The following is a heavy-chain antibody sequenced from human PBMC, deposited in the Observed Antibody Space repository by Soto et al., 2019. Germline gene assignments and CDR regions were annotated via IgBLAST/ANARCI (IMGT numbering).Heavy chain of an antibody. CDR1: GYTFTSYG. CDR3: ARVFPHHVLLWFGVGYYYMDV. V-gene: IGHV1-18*01. J-gene: IGHJ6*03. Sequence: ASVKVSCKASGYTFTSYGISWVRQAPGQGLEWMGWISAYNGNTNYAQKFQGRVTMTRNTSISTAYIELSSLRSEDTAVYYCARVFPHHVLLWFGVGYYYMDVWGKGTTVTVSS. CDR2: ISAYNGNT. D-gene: IGHD3-10*01.